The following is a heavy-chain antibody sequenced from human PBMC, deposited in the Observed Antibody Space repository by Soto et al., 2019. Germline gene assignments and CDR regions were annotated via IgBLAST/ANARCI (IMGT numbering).Heavy chain of an antibody. Sequence: EVQLLESGGGLVQPGGSLRLSCAASGFTFSSYAMRWVRQAPGKGLEWVSAISGSGDSTYYADSVKGRFTTSRDNSKNTLYLKLNRLRAEDTAVYYCAIRGSGSYYDYWGQGTLVTVSS. CDR2: ISGSGDST. J-gene: IGHJ4*02. D-gene: IGHD1-26*01. CDR1: GFTFSSYA. CDR3: AIRGSGSYYDY. V-gene: IGHV3-23*01.